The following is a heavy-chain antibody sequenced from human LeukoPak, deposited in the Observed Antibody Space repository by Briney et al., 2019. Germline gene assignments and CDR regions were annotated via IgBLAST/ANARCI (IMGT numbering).Heavy chain of an antibody. V-gene: IGHV1-2*02. CDR1: GYTFTGYY. CDR3: AREALGYYDSGGHYDAFDI. D-gene: IGHD3-22*01. J-gene: IGHJ3*02. Sequence: ASVKVSCKASGYTFTGYYMHWVRQAPGQGLEWMGWINPNSGGTNYAQKFQGRVTMTRDTSISTAYMELSRLRSDDTAVYYCAREALGYYDSGGHYDAFDIWGQGTMVTVSS. CDR2: INPNSGGT.